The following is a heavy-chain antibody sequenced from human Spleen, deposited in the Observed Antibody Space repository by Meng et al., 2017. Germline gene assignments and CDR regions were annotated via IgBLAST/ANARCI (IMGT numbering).Heavy chain of an antibody. CDR2: INADNGNT. D-gene: IGHD2-21*01. CDR3: ARESWQMVNDY. V-gene: IGHV1-3*01. J-gene: IGHJ4*02. CDR1: VYVFTSSA. Sequence: HVQRLECGSDVKKPGASLKVSCKSSVYVFTSSAMHWVRQAPGQRLEWMGWINADNGNTKYSQKFQERVIITRDTSASTVYMELSSLRSEDTAMYYCARESWQMVNDYWGQGTLVISPQ.